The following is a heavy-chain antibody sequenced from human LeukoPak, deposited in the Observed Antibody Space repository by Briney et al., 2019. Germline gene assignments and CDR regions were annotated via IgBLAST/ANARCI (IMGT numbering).Heavy chain of an antibody. CDR1: GFTLASSA. Sequence: PGGSLRLSCATSGFTLASSAMGWVRQAPGKGLEWVSSISGIGADTYYADSVKGRFTISKDSSKNTLHLQMNSLRPEDTAVYYYAKDRGFSAIYYGLDRWGHGTLVTVSS. CDR3: AKDRGFSAIYYGLDR. J-gene: IGHJ5*02. CDR2: ISGIGADT. D-gene: IGHD1-26*01. V-gene: IGHV3-23*01.